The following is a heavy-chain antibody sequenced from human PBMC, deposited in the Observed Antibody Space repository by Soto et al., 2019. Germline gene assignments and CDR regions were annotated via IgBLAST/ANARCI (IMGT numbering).Heavy chain of an antibody. J-gene: IGHJ1*01. V-gene: IGHV3-23*01. CDR2: ISGSGGST. CDR1: GFTFSSYA. D-gene: IGHD2-15*01. Sequence: PGGSLRLSCAASGFTFSSYAMSWVRQAPGKGLEWVSAISGSGGSTYYADSVKGRFTISRDNSKNTLYLQMNSLRAEDTAVYYCAKDPPTDCSGGSCYPGAEYFQHWGQGTLVTVSS. CDR3: AKDPPTDCSGGSCYPGAEYFQH.